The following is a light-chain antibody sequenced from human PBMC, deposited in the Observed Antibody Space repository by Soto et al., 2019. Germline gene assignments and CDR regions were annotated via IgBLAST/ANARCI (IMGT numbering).Light chain of an antibody. CDR2: YDS. CDR3: QVWDSSSEPDAV. Sequence: SSELTQPPSVSVAPGKTARITCGGNNIGSKSVHWYQQKPGQAPVLVIYYDSDRPSGIPERFSGSNSGNTATLTISRVEAGDEADYYCQVWDSSSEPDAVFGGGTQLTVL. J-gene: IGLJ7*01. CDR1: NIGSKS. V-gene: IGLV3-21*04.